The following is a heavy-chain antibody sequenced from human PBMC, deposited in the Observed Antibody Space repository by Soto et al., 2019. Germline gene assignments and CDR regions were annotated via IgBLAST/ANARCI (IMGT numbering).Heavy chain of an antibody. CDR1: EFSLSTTGVG. CDR2: IYWDDDR. V-gene: IGHV2-5*02. D-gene: IGHD1-1*01. Sequence: QITLKESGPPVVKPTQTLTLTCTFSEFSLSTTGVGVGWIRQSPGKALEYLALIYWDDDRRYSPSLKSRLTITKDTSRNQVVLTMSNMDPVDTATYYCAHRQGGYNWNDGDFDYWGQGTLVTVSS. J-gene: IGHJ4*02. CDR3: AHRQGGYNWNDGDFDY.